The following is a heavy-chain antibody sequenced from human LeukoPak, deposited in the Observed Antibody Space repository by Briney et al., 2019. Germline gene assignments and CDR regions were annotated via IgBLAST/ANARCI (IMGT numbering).Heavy chain of an antibody. D-gene: IGHD3-3*01. CDR2: IYYSGST. CDR3: ARDGIFGVVISY. V-gene: IGHV4-39*07. J-gene: IGHJ4*02. Sequence: PSETLSLTCTVSGGSISSSSYYWGWIRQPPGKGLEWIGSIYYSGSTNYNPSLKSRVTISVDTSKNQFSLKLSSVTAADTAVYYCARDGIFGVVISYWGQGTLVTVSS. CDR1: GGSISSSSYY.